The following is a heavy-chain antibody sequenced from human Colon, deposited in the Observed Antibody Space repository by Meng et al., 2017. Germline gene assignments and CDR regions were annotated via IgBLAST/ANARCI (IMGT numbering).Heavy chain of an antibody. D-gene: IGHD5-24*01. CDR2: ISASGDFT. V-gene: IGHV3-23*01. CDR1: GFTFNSFG. CDR3: AKDPPLAVPPRGEWFDP. Sequence: GESPKIPCAAPGFTFNSFGMSWVRQAPGKGLEWVAAISASGDFTYYSDSVKGRFTIPRDNSKNTLYPQMNGLGGDDTAVYFCAKDPPLAVPPRGEWFDPWGLGALVTVSS. J-gene: IGHJ5*01.